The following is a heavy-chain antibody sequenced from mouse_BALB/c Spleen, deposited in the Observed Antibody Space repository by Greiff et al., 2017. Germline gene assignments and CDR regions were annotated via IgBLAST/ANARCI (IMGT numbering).Heavy chain of an antibody. D-gene: IGHD2-4*01. CDR1: GFTFSSYA. CDR2: ISSGGSYT. V-gene: IGHV5-9-3*01. Sequence: EVQLVESGGGLVKPGGSLKLSCAASGFTFSSYAMSWVRQTPEKRLEWVATISSGGSYTYYPDSVKGRFTISRDNAKNTLYLQMSSLRSEDTAMYYCARKDYDYAMDYWGQGTSVTVSS. CDR3: ARKDYDYAMDY. J-gene: IGHJ4*01.